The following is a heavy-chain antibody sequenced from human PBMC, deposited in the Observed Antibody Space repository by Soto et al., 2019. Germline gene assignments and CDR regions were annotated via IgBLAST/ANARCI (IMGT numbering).Heavy chain of an antibody. Sequence: QVQLQQWGAGLLKPSETLSLTCAVYGGSFSGYYWSWIRQPPGKGLEWIGEINHSGSTNYNPSLNSPITISVDTSKNQFSLKLSSVTAADTAVYYCATAPGGVVTQDDAFDIWGQGTMVTVSS. CDR2: INHSGST. CDR1: GGSFSGYY. D-gene: IGHD2-15*01. V-gene: IGHV4-34*01. J-gene: IGHJ3*02. CDR3: ATAPGGVVTQDDAFDI.